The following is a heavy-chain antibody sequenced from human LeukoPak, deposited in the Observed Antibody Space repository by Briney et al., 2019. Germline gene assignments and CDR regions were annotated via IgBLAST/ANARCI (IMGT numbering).Heavy chain of an antibody. CDR2: ISTDNGDT. J-gene: IGHJ4*02. D-gene: IGHD2-21*01. CDR3: AREIYSPPDY. CDR1: GYTFTTYG. Sequence: ASVKVSCKSSGYTFTTYGITWVRQAPGQGLEWMGWISTDNGDTNYAQKLQGRVTMTTDTSTSTAYMELRSLRSDDTAVYYCAREIYSPPDYWGQGTLVTVSS. V-gene: IGHV1-18*01.